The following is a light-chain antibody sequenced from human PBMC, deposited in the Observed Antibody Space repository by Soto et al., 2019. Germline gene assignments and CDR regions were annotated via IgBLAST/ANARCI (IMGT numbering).Light chain of an antibody. J-gene: IGKJ4*01. CDR1: QSVSSN. Sequence: EIVMTQAASTLSGSPGARATLSWRASQSVSSNLAWYQHKPGQAPRLLGYGASTRATGIPDRFSGSGSGTDFTLTISRLEHEDFAVYYCHQRSNWLTFGGGTKVDIK. CDR3: HQRSNWLT. CDR2: GAS. V-gene: IGKV3-15*01.